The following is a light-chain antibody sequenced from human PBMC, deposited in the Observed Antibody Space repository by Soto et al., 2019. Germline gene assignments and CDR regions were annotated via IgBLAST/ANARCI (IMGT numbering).Light chain of an antibody. Sequence: QSALTQPASVSGSPGQSITISCTGTSSDVGGYNYVSWYQQHPGKAPKLMIYEVSNRPSGVSNRFSGPKSGNTASLTISGLQAEDEADYYCSSYTSSSTSVFGTGTKVTVL. J-gene: IGLJ1*01. CDR1: SSDVGGYNY. CDR3: SSYTSSSTSV. V-gene: IGLV2-14*01. CDR2: EVS.